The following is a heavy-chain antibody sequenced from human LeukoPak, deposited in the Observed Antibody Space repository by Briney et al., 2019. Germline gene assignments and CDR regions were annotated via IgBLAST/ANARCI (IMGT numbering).Heavy chain of an antibody. CDR2: IWYDGSNK. CDR1: GFTFSSYG. J-gene: IGHJ4*02. V-gene: IGHV3-33*01. CDR3: ARDIEAYYDILTGPPAGDY. D-gene: IGHD3-9*01. Sequence: PGRSLRLSCAASGFTFSSYGMHWVRQAPGKGLEWVAVIWYDGSNKYYADSVKGRFTISRDNSKNTLYLRMNSLRAEDTAVYYCARDIEAYYDILTGPPAGDYWGQGTLVTVSS.